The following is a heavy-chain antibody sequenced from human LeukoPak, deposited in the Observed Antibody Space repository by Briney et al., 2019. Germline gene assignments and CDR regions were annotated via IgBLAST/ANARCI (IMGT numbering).Heavy chain of an antibody. J-gene: IGHJ5*02. CDR2: INHSGST. V-gene: IGHV4-34*01. Sequence: PSETLSLTCAVYGGSFSGYYWSWIRQPPGKGLEWIGEINHSGSTNYNPSLKSRVTISVGTSKNQFSLKLSSVTAADTAVYYCARVGQFPHWFDPWGQGTLVTVSS. D-gene: IGHD3-10*01. CDR3: ARVGQFPHWFDP. CDR1: GGSFSGYY.